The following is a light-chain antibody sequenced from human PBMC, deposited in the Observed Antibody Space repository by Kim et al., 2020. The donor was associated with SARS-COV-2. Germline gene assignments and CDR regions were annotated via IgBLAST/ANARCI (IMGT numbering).Light chain of an antibody. V-gene: IGLV1-40*01. CDR1: SSTIGAGYD. Sequence: RVTISGTGSSSTIGAGYDVHWYQQLPGTAPKLLIYGNSNRPSGVPDRFSGSKSGTSASLAITGLQAEDEADYYCQSYDSSLSGYVFGTGTQLTVL. CDR3: QSYDSSLSGYV. J-gene: IGLJ1*01. CDR2: GNS.